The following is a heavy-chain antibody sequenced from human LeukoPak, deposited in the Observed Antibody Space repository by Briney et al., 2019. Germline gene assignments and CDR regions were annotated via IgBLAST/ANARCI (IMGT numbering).Heavy chain of an antibody. CDR3: VRDFTLVRQGNFDY. Sequence: GGSLRLSCEASGFKFSSFWMSWVRQTPQKGLEWVANIKQDGSEKHYLDSVEGRFSISRDNAEKSISLEMNSLRVDDTAVYYCVRDFTLVRQGNFDYWGQGILVTVSS. J-gene: IGHJ4*02. D-gene: IGHD3-10*01. CDR2: IKQDGSEK. V-gene: IGHV3-7*01. CDR1: GFKFSSFW.